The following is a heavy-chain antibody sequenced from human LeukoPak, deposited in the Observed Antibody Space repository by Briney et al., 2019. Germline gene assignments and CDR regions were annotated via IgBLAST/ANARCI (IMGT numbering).Heavy chain of an antibody. CDR3: AKAPNYYDSSGNVGGLDY. Sequence: PGGSLRLSCAASGFTFSSHGMSWVRQAPGKGLEWVSTISGSGDNTYYADSVKGRFTISRDNSKNTLYLQMNSLRAEDTAVYYCAKAPNYYDSSGNVGGLDYWGQGTLVTVSS. D-gene: IGHD3-22*01. J-gene: IGHJ4*02. CDR1: GFTFSSHG. CDR2: ISGSGDNT. V-gene: IGHV3-23*01.